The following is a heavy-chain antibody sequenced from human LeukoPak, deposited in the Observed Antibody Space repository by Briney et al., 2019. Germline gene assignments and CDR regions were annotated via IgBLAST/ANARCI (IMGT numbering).Heavy chain of an antibody. CDR2: IKQDGSEK. D-gene: IGHD3-9*01. Sequence: AGRSLRLSCAAPGFTFRSYWMKGGREAPGKGREWLAIIKQDGSEKHYKVAVESRFTISRDNAKNSLHLQMNSLRAEDTAVYYCAGCSGYLITSWGQGTLVTVSS. CDR1: GFTFRSYW. V-gene: IGHV3-7*01. CDR3: AGCSGYLITS. J-gene: IGHJ5*02.